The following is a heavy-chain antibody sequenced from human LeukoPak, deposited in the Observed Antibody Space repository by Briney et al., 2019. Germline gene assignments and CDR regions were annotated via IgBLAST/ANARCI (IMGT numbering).Heavy chain of an antibody. CDR3: ARDYCSSISCYTRWFDP. CDR1: GFTFSTYA. J-gene: IGHJ5*02. D-gene: IGHD2-2*01. Sequence: GGSLRLSCTASGFTFSTYAMNWVRQAPGKGLEWVSVIYSGGDTYYADSVKGRFTISRDNSKNTLYLQMNSLRTDDTAVYYCARDYCSSISCYTRWFDPWGQGTLVTVSS. V-gene: IGHV3-66*02. CDR2: IYSGGDT.